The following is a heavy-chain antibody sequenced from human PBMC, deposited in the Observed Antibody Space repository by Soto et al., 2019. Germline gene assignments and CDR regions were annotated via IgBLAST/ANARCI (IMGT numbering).Heavy chain of an antibody. CDR2: IGSRTSDI. Sequence: VGSLRLSCAASGFTLSLHTMNWVRKAPGKGLEWVSFIGSRTSDIYYADSVKGRFTISRNNAKNSLYLDLTRLRAEDTAVYFCVRDYYDTSGYPNNFDMWGQGTMVTV. CDR1: GFTLSLHT. J-gene: IGHJ3*02. CDR3: VRDYYDTSGYPNNFDM. D-gene: IGHD3-22*01. V-gene: IGHV3-21*01.